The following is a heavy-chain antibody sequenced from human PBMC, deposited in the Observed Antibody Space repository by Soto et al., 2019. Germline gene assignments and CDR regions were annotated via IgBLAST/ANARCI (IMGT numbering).Heavy chain of an antibody. Sequence: QITLKESGPTLVRPTQTLTLTCAFSGFSLSTNGVGVGCIRQPPGKALEWLAVIYWDDIKNYSTSLRSRLTSTKKTCKIKVARTITNMDPRDTGTYYCAHKGPEDWPLDYWGQGTLVTVSS. J-gene: IGHJ4*02. D-gene: IGHD3-9*01. CDR3: AHKGPEDWPLDY. V-gene: IGHV2-5*02. CDR1: GFSLSTNGVG. CDR2: IYWDDIK.